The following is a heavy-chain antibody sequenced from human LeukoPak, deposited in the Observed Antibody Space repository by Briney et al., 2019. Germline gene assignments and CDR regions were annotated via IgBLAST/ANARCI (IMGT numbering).Heavy chain of an antibody. CDR2: ISWNSGSI. D-gene: IGHD3-10*01. V-gene: IGHV3-9*01. CDR3: AKEEVYGSGSPLVDY. CDR1: GFTFDDYA. Sequence: SLRLSCAASGFTFDDYAMHWVRQAPGKGLEWVSGISWNSGSIGYADSVKGRFTISRDNAKNSLYLQMNSLRAEDTAVYYCAKEEVYGSGSPLVDYWGRGTLVTVSS. J-gene: IGHJ4*02.